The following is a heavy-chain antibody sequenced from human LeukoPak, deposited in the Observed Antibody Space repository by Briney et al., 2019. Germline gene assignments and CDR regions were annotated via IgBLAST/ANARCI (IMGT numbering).Heavy chain of an antibody. CDR2: IYYSGST. J-gene: IGHJ5*02. Sequence: SESLSLTCTVSGVSINIYYWSWNRQPPGKGLEWIGYIYYSGSTNYNPSLKSRVTISVDTSKNQFSLKLSSVTAADTAVYYCARFYRGPWGQGTLVTVSS. V-gene: IGHV4-59*01. D-gene: IGHD2/OR15-2a*01. CDR1: GVSINIYY. CDR3: ARFYRGP.